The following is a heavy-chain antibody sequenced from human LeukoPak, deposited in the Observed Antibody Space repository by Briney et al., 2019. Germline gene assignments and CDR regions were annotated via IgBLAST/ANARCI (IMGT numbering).Heavy chain of an antibody. D-gene: IGHD3-3*01. CDR3: ATYLTIFGVVIDAFDI. V-gene: IGHV5-51*01. J-gene: IGHJ3*02. CDR2: IYPGDSDT. Sequence: GESLKISCKASGYTFTGDWIGWVRQMPGKGLEWMGIIYPGDSDTRYSPSFQGQVTISADKSISTAYLQWSSLKASDTAMYYCATYLTIFGVVIDAFDIWGQGTMVTVSS. CDR1: GYTFTGDW.